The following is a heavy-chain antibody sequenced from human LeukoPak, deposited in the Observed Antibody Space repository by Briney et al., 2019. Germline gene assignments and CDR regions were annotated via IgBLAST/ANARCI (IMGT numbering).Heavy chain of an antibody. J-gene: IGHJ4*02. Sequence: GGSLRLSCAASGFTFSSYSKNWVRQAPGKGLEWVSSISSSSSYIYYADSVKGRFTISRDNAKNSLYLQMNSLRAEDTAVYYCARGMMITFGGVIDYFDYWGQGTLVTVSS. D-gene: IGHD3-16*02. V-gene: IGHV3-21*01. CDR1: GFTFSSYS. CDR3: ARGMMITFGGVIDYFDY. CDR2: ISSSSSYI.